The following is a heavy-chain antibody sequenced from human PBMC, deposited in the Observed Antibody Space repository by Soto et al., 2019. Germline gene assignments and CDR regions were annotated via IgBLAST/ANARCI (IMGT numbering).Heavy chain of an antibody. CDR3: ARLGAYYQSLDP. Sequence: KVSDTLARTCIRSGSSMVRHYWSGIRQPPGRGLEWIGFIYYAGSTKYNPSLNSRVTISVDTSKNQFSLRLSSVTAADTAVYYCARLGAYYQSLDPWGPGTLVT. V-gene: IGHV4-59*08. J-gene: IGHJ5*02. CDR1: GSSMVRHY. D-gene: IGHD2-21*01. CDR2: IYYAGST.